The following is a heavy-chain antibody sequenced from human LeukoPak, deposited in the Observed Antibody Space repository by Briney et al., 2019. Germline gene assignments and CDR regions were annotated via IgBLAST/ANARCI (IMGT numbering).Heavy chain of an antibody. CDR3: ARGSGHVQY. D-gene: IGHD5-12*01. CDR2: ISVGSTYV. J-gene: IGHJ4*02. Sequence: PGGSLRLSCAASGFSFDTYNMDWVRQPPGKGLEWVSSISVGSTYVYYADSVRGRFTISRDNAKSSLYLQMNSLRAEDTAVYYCARGSGHVQYWGQGTLVTVSS. V-gene: IGHV3-21*04. CDR1: GFSFDTYN.